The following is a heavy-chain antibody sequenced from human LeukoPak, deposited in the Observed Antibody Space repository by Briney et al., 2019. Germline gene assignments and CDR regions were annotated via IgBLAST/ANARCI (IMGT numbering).Heavy chain of an antibody. CDR3: ARNTYDGGAFDI. Sequence: SETLSLTCTVSGGSISSGGYYWSWIRQHPGKGLERIGYISYSGSTYYNPSLKSRVTISVDTSKNQFSLKLSSVTAADTAVYYCARNTYDGGAFDIWGQGTMVTVSS. J-gene: IGHJ3*02. D-gene: IGHD3-22*01. CDR2: ISYSGST. V-gene: IGHV4-31*03. CDR1: GGSISSGGYY.